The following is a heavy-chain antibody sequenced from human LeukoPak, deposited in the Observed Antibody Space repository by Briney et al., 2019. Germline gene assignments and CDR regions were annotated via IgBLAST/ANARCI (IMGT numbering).Heavy chain of an antibody. Sequence: GRSLRLSCAASGFTFSSYGMHWVRQAPGKGLEWVAGISYDGSNKYYADSVKGRFTISRDNSKNTLYLQMNSLRAEDTAVYYCAKASCSGGSCYHNWFDPWGQGTLVTVSS. D-gene: IGHD2-15*01. CDR1: GFTFSSYG. J-gene: IGHJ5*02. CDR3: AKASCSGGSCYHNWFDP. CDR2: ISYDGSNK. V-gene: IGHV3-30*18.